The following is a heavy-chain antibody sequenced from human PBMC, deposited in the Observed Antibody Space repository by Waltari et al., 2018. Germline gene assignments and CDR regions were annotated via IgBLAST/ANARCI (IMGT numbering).Heavy chain of an antibody. Sequence: EVQLVESGGNLVQPGGSLRRSCAVSGFTFSNYWMSWVRQDPGKGLEWVANINQDGSETFYLDSVKGRFTISRDNAKNSLYLQMNSLRAEETSVYYCARAYHWGQGTLVTVSS. CDR2: INQDGSET. J-gene: IGHJ5*02. CDR3: ARAYH. V-gene: IGHV3-7*01. CDR1: GFTFSNYW.